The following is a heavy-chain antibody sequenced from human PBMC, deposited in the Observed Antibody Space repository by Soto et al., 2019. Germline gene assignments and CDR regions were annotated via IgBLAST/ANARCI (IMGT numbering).Heavy chain of an antibody. J-gene: IGHJ5*02. Sequence: GGSLRLSCAASGFTFSSYGMHWVRQAPGKGLEWVAYISSSSSNIYYADSVKGRFTISRDNAKNSLYLQMNSLRAEDTAVYYCARHPERIAQIGWFDPWGQGTLVTVS. D-gene: IGHD6-13*01. CDR1: GFTFSSYG. CDR2: ISSSSSNI. CDR3: ARHPERIAQIGWFDP. V-gene: IGHV3-48*01.